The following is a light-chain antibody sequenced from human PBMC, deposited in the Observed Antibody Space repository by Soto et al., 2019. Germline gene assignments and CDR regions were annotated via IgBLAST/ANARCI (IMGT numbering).Light chain of an antibody. CDR1: QSVSSN. CDR2: GAS. J-gene: IGKJ1*01. Sequence: EIVMTQSPATLSVSPGERATLSCRASQSVSSNLAWYQHTPGQAPRLLIYGASTRATGIPARFSGSGSGTEFTLPISSLQSEDFAVYYCQQYNFRWTFGQGTKVEMK. CDR3: QQYNFRWT. V-gene: IGKV3-15*01.